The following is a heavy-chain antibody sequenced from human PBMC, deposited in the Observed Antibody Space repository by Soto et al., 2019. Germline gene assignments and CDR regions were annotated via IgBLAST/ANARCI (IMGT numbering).Heavy chain of an antibody. CDR2: ISAYNGNT. CDR1: GYTFTSYG. CDR3: ARDPTGVYDFWGGRNCFGP. D-gene: IGHD3-3*01. J-gene: IGHJ5*02. V-gene: IGHV1-18*01. Sequence: GASVKVSCKASGYTFTSYGISWVRQAPGQGLEWMGWISAYNGNTNYAQKLQGRVTMTTDTSTSTAYMELRSLRSDDTAVYYCARDPTGVYDFWGGRNCFGPWGQGTLVTVSS.